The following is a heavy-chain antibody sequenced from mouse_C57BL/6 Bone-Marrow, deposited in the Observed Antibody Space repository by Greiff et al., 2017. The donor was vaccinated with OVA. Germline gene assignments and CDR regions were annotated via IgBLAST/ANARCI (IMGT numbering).Heavy chain of an antibody. Sequence: EVKLVESGPGLVKPPQSLSLTCSVTGYSITSGYYWNWIRQFPGNKLEWMGYISYDGSNNYNPSLKNRISITRDTSKNQFFLKLNSVTTEVTATYYCAKLGRKGLAYWGQGTLVTVSA. D-gene: IGHD4-1*01. CDR1: GYSITSGYY. CDR2: ISYDGSN. CDR3: AKLGRKGLAY. V-gene: IGHV3-6*01. J-gene: IGHJ3*01.